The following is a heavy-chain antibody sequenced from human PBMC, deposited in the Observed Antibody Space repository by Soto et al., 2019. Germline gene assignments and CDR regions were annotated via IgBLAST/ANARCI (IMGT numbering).Heavy chain of an antibody. Sequence: ASVKVSCKASGYTFTSYYMHWVRQAPGQGLEWMGWINPNSGGTNYAQKFQGRVTMTRDTSISTAYMELSRLRSDDTAVYYCAREINGDGYNYDYWGQGTLVTVSS. CDR3: AREINGDGYNYDY. V-gene: IGHV1-2*02. CDR2: INPNSGGT. CDR1: GYTFTSYY. J-gene: IGHJ4*02. D-gene: IGHD5-12*01.